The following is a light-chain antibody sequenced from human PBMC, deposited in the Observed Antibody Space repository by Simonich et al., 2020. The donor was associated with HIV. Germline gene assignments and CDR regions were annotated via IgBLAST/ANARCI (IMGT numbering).Light chain of an antibody. CDR3: QQYYDTPYT. CDR2: WAS. Sequence: IVMTQSPDSLAVSLGERVTINCKSSQSVLYSSNNKNYVAWYQQKPGQPPKLLIYWASTRESGVPDRFSGSGSGPDFTLPISSLQAEDVAVYYCQQYYDTPYTFGQGTKLEIK. CDR1: QSVLYSSNNKNY. V-gene: IGKV4-1*01. J-gene: IGKJ2*01.